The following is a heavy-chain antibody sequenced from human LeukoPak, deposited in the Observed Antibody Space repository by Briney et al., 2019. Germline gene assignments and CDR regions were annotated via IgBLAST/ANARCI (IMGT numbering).Heavy chain of an antibody. V-gene: IGHV3-64*01. D-gene: IGHD6-19*01. CDR1: GFTFSSYS. CDR3: ARQVAVADEAFDI. CDR2: ISGDGGST. J-gene: IGHJ3*02. Sequence: GGSLRLSCAASGFTFSSYSMHWVRQAPGRGLEYVSAISGDGGSTYYGNSVKARSTVSRDNSKNTLYLQMGSLRAEDMAVYYCARQVAVADEAFDIWGQGTMVTVSS.